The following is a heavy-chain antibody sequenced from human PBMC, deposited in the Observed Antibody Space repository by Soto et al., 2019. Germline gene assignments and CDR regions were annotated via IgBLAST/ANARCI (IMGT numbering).Heavy chain of an antibody. V-gene: IGHV1-3*04. CDR2: INTGNGNT. CDR1: GYTFTSYA. D-gene: IGHD2-8*01. Sequence: ASVKGSCKASGYTFTSYAMHWVRQAPGQSLEWMGWINTGNGNTKYSQKFQGRVSMTIDTSTGTAYMELRSLTSDDTAVYYCAKNGQPPYYYYGLDVWGQGTKVTVSS. J-gene: IGHJ6*02. CDR3: AKNGQPPYYYYGLDV.